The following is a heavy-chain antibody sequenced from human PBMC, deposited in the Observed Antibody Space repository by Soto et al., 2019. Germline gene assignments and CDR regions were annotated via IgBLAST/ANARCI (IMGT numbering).Heavy chain of an antibody. CDR1: GFTCSSDA. V-gene: IGHV3-23*01. D-gene: IGHD6-19*01. CDR2: ISGSGGST. CDR3: AKDPPDAAVAGL. Sequence: RPSCAASGFTCSSDAMSSDRQAPGKGLEWVSAISGSGGSTYYADSVKGRFTISRDNSKNTLYLQMNSLRAEDTAVCYCAKDPPDAAVAGLWGQGTLVTVSS. J-gene: IGHJ4*02.